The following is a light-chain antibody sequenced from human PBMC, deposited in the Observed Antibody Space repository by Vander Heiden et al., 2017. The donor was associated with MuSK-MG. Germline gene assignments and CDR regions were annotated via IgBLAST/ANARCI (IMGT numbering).Light chain of an antibody. CDR2: SIF. CDR1: QKIGTY. Sequence: DTPMTQSPSSLSASIGDRVTITCRASQKIGTYLNWYQQKPGKAPKLLIYSIFSLQSGVPSRFSGSGSGTEFTLTISSLQPEDAATYFCQQSYRNPFDFGQGTTLEIK. J-gene: IGKJ2*01. CDR3: QQSYRNPFD. V-gene: IGKV1-39*01.